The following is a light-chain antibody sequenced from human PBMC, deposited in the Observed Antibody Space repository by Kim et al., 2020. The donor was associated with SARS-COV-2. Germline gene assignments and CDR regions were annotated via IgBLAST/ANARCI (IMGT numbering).Light chain of an antibody. CDR2: QDT. V-gene: IGLV3-1*01. CDR1: KLRDKY. Sequence: GSQGQTADITCSGDKLRDKYVCWYQHKPGQSPVVVIYQDTRRPSGIPERFSGSKSGNTATLTISGTQAMDEADYYCQAWDSSTYVFGAGTKVTVL. J-gene: IGLJ1*01. CDR3: QAWDSSTYV.